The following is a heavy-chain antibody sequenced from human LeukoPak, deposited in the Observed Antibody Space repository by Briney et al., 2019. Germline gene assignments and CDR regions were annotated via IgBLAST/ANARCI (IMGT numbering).Heavy chain of an antibody. V-gene: IGHV4-34*01. Sequence: SSETLSPTCAVYGGSFSGDYWSWIRQPPGKGLEWIGEINHSGNTNYNPSLKSRVTISVDTSKNQFSLKLSSVTAADTAVYYCARGHYYDSSGYGVFHNWGQGTLVTVSS. CDR2: INHSGNT. D-gene: IGHD3-22*01. CDR1: GGSFSGDY. CDR3: ARGHYYDSSGYGVFHN. J-gene: IGHJ4*02.